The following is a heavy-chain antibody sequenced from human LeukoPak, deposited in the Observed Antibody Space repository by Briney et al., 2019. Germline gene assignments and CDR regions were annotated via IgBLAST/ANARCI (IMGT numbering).Heavy chain of an antibody. D-gene: IGHD2-2*01. CDR2: IGGSGGST. CDR1: GFTFSSYA. Sequence: GGSLRLSCAASGFTFSSYAMSWVRQAPGKGLEWVSAIGGSGGSTYYADSVKGRFTISRDNSKNTLYLQMNSLRAEDTAVYYCAKALTKATDYMDVWGKGTTVTVSS. J-gene: IGHJ6*03. CDR3: AKALTKATDYMDV. V-gene: IGHV3-23*01.